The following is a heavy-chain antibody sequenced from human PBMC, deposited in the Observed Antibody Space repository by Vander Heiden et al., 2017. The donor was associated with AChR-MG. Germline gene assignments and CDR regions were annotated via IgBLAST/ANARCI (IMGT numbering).Heavy chain of an antibody. CDR2: IYPGDSDT. CDR1: GYSFTSHW. J-gene: IGHJ5*02. D-gene: IGHD3-10*01. V-gene: IGHV5-51*01. CDR3: AVIGGSGSYYILNPPNWFDP. Sequence: EVQLVQSGAEVKKPGESLKISCKGSGYSFTSHWIGWVRQMPGKGLEWMGIIYPGDSDTRYSPSFQGQVTISADKSISTAYLQWSSLKASDTAMYYCAVIGGSGSYYILNPPNWFDPWGQGTLVTVSS.